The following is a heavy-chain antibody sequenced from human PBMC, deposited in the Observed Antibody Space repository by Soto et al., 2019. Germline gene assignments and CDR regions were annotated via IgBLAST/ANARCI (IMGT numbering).Heavy chain of an antibody. J-gene: IGHJ4*02. Sequence: ASVKVSCKTSGYTFTIYGISWVRQAPGQGLEWLGWVSASSPYEHSTEHLQHRITMTADTSTSTAYMELTSLRSDDTAVYYCARTYYYDTTGHYDFDYWGQGTLVTVSS. D-gene: IGHD3-22*01. CDR3: ARTYYYDTTGHYDFDY. CDR1: GYTFTIYG. V-gene: IGHV1-18*01. CDR2: VSASSPYE.